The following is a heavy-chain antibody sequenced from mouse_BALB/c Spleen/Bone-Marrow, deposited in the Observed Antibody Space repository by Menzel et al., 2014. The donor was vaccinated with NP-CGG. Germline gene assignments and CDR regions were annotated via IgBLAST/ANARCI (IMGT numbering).Heavy chain of an antibody. D-gene: IGHD2-12*01. V-gene: IGHV1-37*01. CDR3: GRRDCSYQWCMDV. CDR2: INPYSGDT. Sequence: VQLQQSGPELVKPGASVKISCKASGYSFTGFFMNWVKQSHGKSLEWIGRINPYSGDTFYNQKFKDKATLTVDKSSNTAHMELLSLTADDSAGEYWGRRDCSYQWCMDVWGAGTAVT. CDR1: GYSFTGFF. J-gene: IGHJ1*01.